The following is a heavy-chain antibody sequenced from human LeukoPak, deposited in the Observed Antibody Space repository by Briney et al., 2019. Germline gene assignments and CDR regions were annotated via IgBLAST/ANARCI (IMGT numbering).Heavy chain of an antibody. V-gene: IGHV3-33*01. D-gene: IGHD5-12*01. CDR3: ARWLGMDYAFDI. Sequence: GGSLRLSGAASGFTFSSYGMHWVRQAPGKGLEWVAVIWYDGSNKYYADSVKGRFTISRDNSKNTLYLQMNSLRAEDTAVYYCARWLGMDYAFDIWGQGTMVTVSS. CDR1: GFTFSSYG. CDR2: IWYDGSNK. J-gene: IGHJ3*02.